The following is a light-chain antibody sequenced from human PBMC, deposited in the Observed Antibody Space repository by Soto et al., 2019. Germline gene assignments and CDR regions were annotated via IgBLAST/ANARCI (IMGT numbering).Light chain of an antibody. J-gene: IGKJ4*01. Sequence: DIVMTQSPDSLAVSLCESATINCKSSQIVLYSSNNKNYLAWYQQKPGQPPKLLIYWASTRESGVPDRFSGSGSGTDFTLTISSLQAEDVAIYFCQQYYSRPLTFGGGTKVDIK. CDR2: WAS. CDR1: QIVLYSSNNKNY. CDR3: QQYYSRPLT. V-gene: IGKV4-1*01.